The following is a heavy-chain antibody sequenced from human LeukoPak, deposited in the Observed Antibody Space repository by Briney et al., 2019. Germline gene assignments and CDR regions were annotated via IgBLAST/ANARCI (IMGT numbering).Heavy chain of an antibody. Sequence: PGGSLRLSCAASGFTFSSYAMSWVRQAPGKGLEWVSAISGGGGGTYYADSVKGRFTISRDNSKTTLFLQMNSLRAEDTAVYYCAKDLGYASGSSFDFWGQGTLVTVSS. D-gene: IGHD3-10*01. CDR1: GFTFSSYA. CDR2: ISGGGGGT. CDR3: AKDLGYASGSSFDF. J-gene: IGHJ4*02. V-gene: IGHV3-23*01.